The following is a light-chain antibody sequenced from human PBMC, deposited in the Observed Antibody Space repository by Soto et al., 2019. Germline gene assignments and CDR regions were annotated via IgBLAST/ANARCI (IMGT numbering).Light chain of an antibody. Sequence: DIQMTQSPSSLSASVGDRVTITYRASQGISSHLAWYQQKPGKAPKLLIYAASNLETGVPSSFSGSGSGTDFTFTISSLQPEDIATYYCQQYDNIPLTVGGGTKVDIK. CDR1: QGISSH. CDR3: QQYDNIPLT. CDR2: AAS. V-gene: IGKV1-33*01. J-gene: IGKJ4*01.